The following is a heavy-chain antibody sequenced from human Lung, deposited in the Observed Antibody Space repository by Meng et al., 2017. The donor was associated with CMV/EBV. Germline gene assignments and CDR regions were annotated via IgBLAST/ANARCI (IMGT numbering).Heavy chain of an antibody. D-gene: IGHD3-3*01. CDR2: INDDGSST. CDR1: GFTFSKSW. V-gene: IGHV3-74*01. Sequence: GGSXRLXCAASGFTFSKSWIHWVRQAPGKGLVWVSRINDDGSSTTYADSVKGRITVSRDNAKDTLYLQMSSLRAEDTAVYYCATETFHDFGSGYVPFDYWGQGXLVTFSS. J-gene: IGHJ4*02. CDR3: ATETFHDFGSGYVPFDY.